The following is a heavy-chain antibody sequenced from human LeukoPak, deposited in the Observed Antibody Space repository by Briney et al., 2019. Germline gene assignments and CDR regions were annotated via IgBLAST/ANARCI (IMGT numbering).Heavy chain of an antibody. D-gene: IGHD3-10*01. CDR1: GFTFSDYY. J-gene: IGHJ1*01. CDR3: ARGLWFGTEYFQH. CDR2: ITSSGSTT. V-gene: IGHV3-11*01. Sequence: PGGSLRLSCAASGFTFSDYYMSWIRQAPGKGLEWVSYITSSGSTTYYADSVKGRFTISRDNAKNSLYLQMNSLRAEDTAVYYCARGLWFGTEYFQHWGQGTLVTVSS.